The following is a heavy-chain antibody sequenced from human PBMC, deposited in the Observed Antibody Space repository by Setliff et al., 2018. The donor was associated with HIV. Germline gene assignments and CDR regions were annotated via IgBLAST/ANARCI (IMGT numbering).Heavy chain of an antibody. CDR2: ISSSGSTI. V-gene: IGHV3-48*03. CDR3: ARGEPSILVEPAAFFDY. D-gene: IGHD2-2*01. Sequence: HPGGSLRLSCAASRFTFSSYEMNWVRQAPGKGLEWVSYISSSGSTIHYADSVKGRFTISRDNAKNSLSLQMNSLRVEDTAVYYCARGEPSILVEPAAFFDYWGQGTLVTVSS. J-gene: IGHJ4*02. CDR1: RFTFSSYE.